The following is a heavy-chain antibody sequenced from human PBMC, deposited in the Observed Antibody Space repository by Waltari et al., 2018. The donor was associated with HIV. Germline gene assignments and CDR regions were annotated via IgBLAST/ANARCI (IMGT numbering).Heavy chain of an antibody. J-gene: IGHJ4*02. CDR3: ASAFSEYFDS. V-gene: IGHV4-38-2*01. CDR1: GYSISSGYY. D-gene: IGHD3-3*02. CDR2: IYHSGST. Sequence: QVQLQESGPGLLKPSETLSLTCAISGYSISSGYYWGWIRQPPGKGLGWIGSIYHSGSTYYTPSLKSRVTISVDTSKNQFALKLSSVTAADTAIYHCASAFSEYFDSWGQGTLVTVSS.